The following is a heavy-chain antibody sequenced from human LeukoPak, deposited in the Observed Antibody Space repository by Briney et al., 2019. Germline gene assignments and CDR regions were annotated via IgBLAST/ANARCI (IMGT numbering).Heavy chain of an antibody. CDR2: TSGSGGST. Sequence: GGSLRLSCAASGFTFSSYAMSWVRQAPGKGLEWVSATSGSGGSTYYADSVKGRSTISRDNSKNTLYLQMNSLRAEDTAVYYCAKTGNYYDSGHLDYWGQGTLVTVSS. V-gene: IGHV3-23*01. D-gene: IGHD3-22*01. J-gene: IGHJ4*02. CDR1: GFTFSSYA. CDR3: AKTGNYYDSGHLDY.